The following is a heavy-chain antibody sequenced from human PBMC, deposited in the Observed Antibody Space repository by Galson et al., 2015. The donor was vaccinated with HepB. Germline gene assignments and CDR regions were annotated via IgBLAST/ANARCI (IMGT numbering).Heavy chain of an antibody. D-gene: IGHD3-16*01. V-gene: IGHV3-33*08. J-gene: IGHJ3*02. CDR3: AGERIRSPHDAFDM. CDR2: IWYDGPNK. Sequence: SLRLSCAASGFTFSNCGMHWVRQAPGKGLEWVAIIWYDGPNKYYADSVKGRFTISRDNSKNTLYLQMNSLRAEDTAIDYCAGERIRSPHDAFDMWGQGTMVTVSS. CDR1: GFTFSNCG.